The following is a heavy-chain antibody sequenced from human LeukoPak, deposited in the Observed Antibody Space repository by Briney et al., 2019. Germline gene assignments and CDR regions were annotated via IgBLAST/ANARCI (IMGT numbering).Heavy chain of an antibody. CDR2: ISSSGSTI. V-gene: IGHV3-11*04. Sequence: GGSLRLSCAASGFTFSDYYMSWIRQAPGKGLEWVSYISSSGSTIYYADSVKGRFTISRDKAKNSLYLQMNSLRAEDTAVYYCARSADSSGYAKFDYWGQGTLVTVSS. CDR1: GFTFSDYY. D-gene: IGHD3-22*01. J-gene: IGHJ4*02. CDR3: ARSADSSGYAKFDY.